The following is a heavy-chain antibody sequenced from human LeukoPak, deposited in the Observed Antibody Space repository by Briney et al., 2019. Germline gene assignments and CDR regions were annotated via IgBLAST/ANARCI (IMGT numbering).Heavy chain of an antibody. Sequence: GGSLRLSCAASGFTFSAYGMHWVRQAPGKGLEWVAVISYDESKKRYVDSLKGRFTISRDNAKNSLYLQMNSLRAEDTAVYYCARDVPTYYYDSSGYSPDAFDIWGQGTMVTVSS. J-gene: IGHJ3*02. D-gene: IGHD3-22*01. CDR1: GFTFSAYG. CDR2: ISYDESKK. V-gene: IGHV3-30*03. CDR3: ARDVPTYYYDSSGYSPDAFDI.